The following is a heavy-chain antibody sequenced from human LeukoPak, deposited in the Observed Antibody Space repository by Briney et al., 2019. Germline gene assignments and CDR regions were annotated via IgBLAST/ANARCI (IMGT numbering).Heavy chain of an antibody. V-gene: IGHV3-72*01. CDR2: TRNKANSYTT. CDR3: AREGAVIPWMGRDGYNYGYFDY. J-gene: IGHJ4*02. D-gene: IGHD5-24*01. Sequence: GGSLRLSCADSGFTFSDHYMDWVRQAPGKGLEWVGRTRNKANSYTTEYAASVKGRFTISRDDSKNSLYLQMNSLKTEDTAVYYCAREGAVIPWMGRDGYNYGYFDYWGQGTLVTVSS. CDR1: GFTFSDHY.